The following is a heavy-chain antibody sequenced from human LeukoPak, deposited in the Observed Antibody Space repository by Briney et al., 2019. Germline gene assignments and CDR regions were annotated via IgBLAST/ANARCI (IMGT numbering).Heavy chain of an antibody. J-gene: IGHJ4*02. CDR1: GGSISSYY. Sequence: SETLSLTCTVSGGSISSYYWSWIRQPPGKGLEWIGYIYYSGSTNYNPSLKSRVTISVDTSKNQFSLKLSSVTAADTAVYYCARVTGYVIEDYFDYWGQGTLVTISS. D-gene: IGHD3-22*01. CDR3: ARVTGYVIEDYFDY. CDR2: IYYSGST. V-gene: IGHV4-59*01.